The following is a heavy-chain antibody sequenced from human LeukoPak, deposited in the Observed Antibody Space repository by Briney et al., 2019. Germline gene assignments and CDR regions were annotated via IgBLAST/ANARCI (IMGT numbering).Heavy chain of an antibody. CDR3: ARRLELSGYDYTFDY. Sequence: ASETLSLTCTVSGGSISSGTYYWAWIRQPPGRGLEWIGDIYHSGSDYSNPSLKSRVTISVDTSKNQFSLKLSSVTAADTAVYYCARRLELSGYDYTFDYWDQGTLVTVSS. CDR1: GGSISSGTYY. CDR2: IYHSGSD. D-gene: IGHD3-22*01. V-gene: IGHV4-39*01. J-gene: IGHJ4*02.